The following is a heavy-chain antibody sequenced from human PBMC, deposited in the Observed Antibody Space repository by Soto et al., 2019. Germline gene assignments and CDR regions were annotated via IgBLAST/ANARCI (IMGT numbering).Heavy chain of an antibody. J-gene: IGHJ6*03. CDR2: IWYDGSNK. Sequence: GGSLRLSCTVSGFTFNTYGMHWVRQAPGRGPEWVAIIWYDGSNKYHADSVKGRFTISRDNSKNTLYLQMNSLRSEDTVVYYCARDDYSNYGFPHYYYMDVWGKGTTVTVS. D-gene: IGHD4-4*01. CDR1: GFTFNTYG. CDR3: ARDDYSNYGFPHYYYMDV. V-gene: IGHV3-30*02.